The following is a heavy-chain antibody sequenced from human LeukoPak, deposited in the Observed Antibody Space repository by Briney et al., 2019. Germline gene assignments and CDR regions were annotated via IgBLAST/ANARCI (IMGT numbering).Heavy chain of an antibody. D-gene: IGHD6-19*01. CDR3: ARSFSGWYAVDY. Sequence: GGSLRLSCAASGFTFSSYWMHWVRQAPGKGLVWVSRINSDGSSTSYADSVKGRFTISRDNAKNTLYLQMNSLRAEDTAVYYCARSFSGWYAVDYWGQGTLVTVSS. V-gene: IGHV3-74*01. CDR2: INSDGSST. CDR1: GFTFSSYW. J-gene: IGHJ4*02.